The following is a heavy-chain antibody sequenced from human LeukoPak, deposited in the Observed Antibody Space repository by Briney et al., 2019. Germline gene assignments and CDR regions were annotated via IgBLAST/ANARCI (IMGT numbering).Heavy chain of an antibody. V-gene: IGHV3-30-3*01. CDR3: ARVPDTAIEYYFDY. CDR2: ISYDGSNK. J-gene: IGHJ4*02. Sequence: GGSLRLSCAASGFTFSSYAMHWVRQAPGKGLEWVAVISYDGSNKYYADSVKGRFTISRDNYKNTLYLQMNSLRAEDTAVYYCARVPDTAIEYYFDYWGQGTLVTVSS. D-gene: IGHD5-18*01. CDR1: GFTFSSYA.